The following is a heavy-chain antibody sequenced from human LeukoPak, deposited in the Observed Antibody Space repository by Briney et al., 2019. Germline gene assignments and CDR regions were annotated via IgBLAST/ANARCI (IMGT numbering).Heavy chain of an antibody. V-gene: IGHV1-69*05. CDR3: ARENTPTTVVTPGLFDY. Sequence: GASVKVSCKASGGTFSSYAISWVRQAPGQGLEWMGGIIPIFGTANYAQKFQGRVTITTDESTSTAYMELSSLRSEDTAVYYCARENTPTTVVTPGLFDYWGQGTLVTVSS. D-gene: IGHD4-23*01. J-gene: IGHJ4*02. CDR1: GGTFSSYA. CDR2: IIPIFGTA.